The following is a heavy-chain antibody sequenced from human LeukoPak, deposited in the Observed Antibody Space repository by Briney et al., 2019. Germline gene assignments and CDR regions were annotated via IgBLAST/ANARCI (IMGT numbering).Heavy chain of an antibody. V-gene: IGHV3-7*01. J-gene: IGHJ4*02. CDR2: IKQDGSEK. CDR1: GFTFSSYW. D-gene: IGHD5-24*01. Sequence: GGSLRLSCAASGFTFSSYWMNWVRQAPGKGLEWVANIKQDGSEKYYVDSVKGRFTISRDNAKNSLYLQMNSLRAEDTAVYYCASWRWLQSDVDYWGQGTLVTVSS. CDR3: ASWRWLQSDVDY.